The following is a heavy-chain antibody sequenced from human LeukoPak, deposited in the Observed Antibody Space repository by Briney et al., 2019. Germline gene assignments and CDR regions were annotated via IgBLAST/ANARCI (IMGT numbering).Heavy chain of an antibody. CDR1: GGSFSGYY. J-gene: IGHJ4*02. CDR2: IYYSGST. CDR3: ASTFGELLPFDY. V-gene: IGHV4-59*01. D-gene: IGHD3-10*01. Sequence: PSETLSLTCAVYGGSFSGYYWSWIRQPPGKGLEWIGYIYYSGSTNYNPSLKSRVTISVDTSKNQFSLKLSSVTAADTAVYYCASTFGELLPFDYWGQGTLVTVSS.